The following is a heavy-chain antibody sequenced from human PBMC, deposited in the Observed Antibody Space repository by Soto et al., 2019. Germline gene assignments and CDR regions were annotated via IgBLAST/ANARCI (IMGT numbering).Heavy chain of an antibody. V-gene: IGHV4-30-2*01. CDR2: IYHSGST. CDR3: ARDAGIAAAGTRYYYGLDV. D-gene: IGHD6-13*01. J-gene: IGHJ6*02. Sequence: QLQLQESGSGLVKPSQTLSLTCAVSGGSISSGGYSWSWIRQPPGKGLEWIGYIYHSGSTYYNPSLKSGVTISVARTKNQFSRKLSSVTAADTAVYYCARDAGIAAAGTRYYYGLDVWGQGTTVTVSS. CDR1: GGSISSGGYS.